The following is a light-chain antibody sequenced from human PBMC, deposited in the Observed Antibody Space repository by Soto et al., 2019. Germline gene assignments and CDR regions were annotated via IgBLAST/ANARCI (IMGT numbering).Light chain of an antibody. V-gene: IGKV3-20*01. CDR3: QQYGSSPWT. CDR2: AAS. J-gene: IGKJ1*01. CDR1: QTVSSNY. Sequence: EIVLTQSPGTLSLSPGERATLSCRPSQTVSSNYLAWYQQKPGQAPRLLFYAASTRATGIPDRFSGSMSGTGFTLSISRLEPEDVAVYYCQQYGSSPWTFGQGTKVEV.